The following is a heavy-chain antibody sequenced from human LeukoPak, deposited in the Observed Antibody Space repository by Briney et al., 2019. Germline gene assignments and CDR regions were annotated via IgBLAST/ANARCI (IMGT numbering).Heavy chain of an antibody. Sequence: PSETLSLTCTVSGGSNSSSSYYWGWIRQPPGRGLEWIGSIYYSGSTYYNPSLKSRVTISVDTSKNQFSLKLSSVTAADTAVYYCARLTVNDYVWGSYRIKDAFDIWGQGTMVTVSS. J-gene: IGHJ3*02. D-gene: IGHD3-16*02. CDR1: GGSNSSSSYY. CDR3: ARLTVNDYVWGSYRIKDAFDI. V-gene: IGHV4-39*07. CDR2: IYYSGST.